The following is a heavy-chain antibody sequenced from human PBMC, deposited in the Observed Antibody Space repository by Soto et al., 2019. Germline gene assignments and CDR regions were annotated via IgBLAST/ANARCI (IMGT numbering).Heavy chain of an antibody. V-gene: IGHV4-4*07. Sequence: SETLSLTCNFAGRSICSYAWSWIRQPAGKGLEWIGRLYSSGNTNYNPSFKSRLTMSADTSKNQFSLKLSSVTAADTAVYYCARGPYSSGWYVVDYWGQGTLVTVSS. D-gene: IGHD6-19*01. CDR2: LYSSGNT. CDR1: GRSICSYA. J-gene: IGHJ4*02. CDR3: ARGPYSSGWYVVDY.